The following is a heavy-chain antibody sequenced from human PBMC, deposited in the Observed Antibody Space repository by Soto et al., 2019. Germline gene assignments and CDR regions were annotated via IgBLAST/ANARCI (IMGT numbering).Heavy chain of an antibody. D-gene: IGHD2-8*01. J-gene: IGHJ4*02. Sequence: SVKVSCKASGGTFSSYTISWVRQAPGQGLEWMGRIIPILGIANYAQKFQGRVTITADKSTSTAYMELSSLRSEDTAVYYCARDCGTSQCYTYYFDDWGQGTLVTFSS. CDR2: IIPILGIA. CDR3: ARDCGTSQCYTYYFDD. V-gene: IGHV1-69*04. CDR1: GGTFSSYT.